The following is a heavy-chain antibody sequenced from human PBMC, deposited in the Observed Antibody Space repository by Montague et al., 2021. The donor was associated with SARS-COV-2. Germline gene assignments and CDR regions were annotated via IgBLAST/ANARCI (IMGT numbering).Heavy chain of an antibody. J-gene: IGHJ6*02. CDR2: IYSSGSI. CDR1: GGSINNYY. V-gene: IGHV4-4*07. D-gene: IGHD3-16*01. CDR3: ARNPGEYYGMDV. Sequence: SETLSLTCSVSGGSINNYYWSWIRQPAGKGLEWIGRIYSSGSINYNPSLKTRITLSVDTSKNQLSLRLNSVTAADTAVYYCARNPGEYYGMDVWGQGTTVTVSS.